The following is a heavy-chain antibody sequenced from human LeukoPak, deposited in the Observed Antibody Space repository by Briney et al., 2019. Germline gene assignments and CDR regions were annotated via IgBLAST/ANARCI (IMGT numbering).Heavy chain of an antibody. J-gene: IGHJ3*02. CDR3: ARDPSLRYFDWYPTFDI. CDR1: GYTFTSYG. CDR2: ISAYNGNT. V-gene: IGHV1-18*01. D-gene: IGHD3-9*01. Sequence: ASVKVSCKASGYTFTSYGISWVRQAPGQGLERMGWISAYNGNTNYAQKLQGRVTMTTDTSTSTAYMELRSLRSDDTAVYYCARDPSLRYFDWYPTFDIWGQGTMVTVSS.